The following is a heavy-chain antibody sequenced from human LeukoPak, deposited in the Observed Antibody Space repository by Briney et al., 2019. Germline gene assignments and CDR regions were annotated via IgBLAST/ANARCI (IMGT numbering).Heavy chain of an antibody. CDR2: ISGSGGTT. Sequence: GGSLRLSCAASGFTFSTYAMSWVRQAPGKGLEWVSAISGSGGTTYYADSVKGRFTISRDNSKNTLYLQMNSLRAEGTAVYYCAKDVVVTAHRALDYWGQGTLVTVSS. J-gene: IGHJ4*02. CDR1: GFTFSTYA. CDR3: AKDVVVTAHRALDY. D-gene: IGHD2-21*02. V-gene: IGHV3-23*01.